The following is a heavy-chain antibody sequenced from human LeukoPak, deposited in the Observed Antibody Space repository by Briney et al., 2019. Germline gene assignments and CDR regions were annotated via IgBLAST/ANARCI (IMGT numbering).Heavy chain of an antibody. CDR3: ARGCWMQYQLLYYYYYMDV. CDR1: GGSFSGYY. V-gene: IGHV4-34*01. Sequence: SETLSLTCAVYGGSFSGYYWSWIRQPPGMGLEWIGEINHSGSTNYNPSLKSRVTISVDTSKNQFSLKLSSVTAADTAVYYCARGCWMQYQLLYYYYYMDVWGKGTTVTVSS. J-gene: IGHJ6*03. CDR2: INHSGST. D-gene: IGHD2-2*01.